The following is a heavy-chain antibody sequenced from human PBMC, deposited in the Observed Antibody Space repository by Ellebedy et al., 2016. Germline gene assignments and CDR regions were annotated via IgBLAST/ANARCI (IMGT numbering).Heavy chain of an antibody. CDR3: ASPRDYYYYYGLDV. V-gene: IGHV1-8*01. J-gene: IGHJ6*02. Sequence: ASVKVSXXTSGYTFTSYDINWVRQATGQGLEWMGWMNPHSGNTGYAQKFQGRVTMTRNTSINTAYMELSSLRSEDTAVYYCASPRDYYYYYGLDVWGQGTTVTVSS. CDR2: MNPHSGNT. CDR1: GYTFTSYD.